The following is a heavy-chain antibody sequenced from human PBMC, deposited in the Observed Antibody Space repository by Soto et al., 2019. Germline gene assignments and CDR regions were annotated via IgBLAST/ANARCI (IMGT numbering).Heavy chain of an antibody. CDR3: GASSRKDYHFAMDV. D-gene: IGHD6-6*01. Sequence: GGSLRLACAASGFSVSSSDMSWVRQVPGEGLEWVSVIYSGGSTHDADYVKGRFSVSRDTSKNTVDLQMNSLRVDDTAVYYCGASSRKDYHFAMDVWGQGTAVTVSS. CDR1: GFSVSSSD. V-gene: IGHV3-53*01. CDR2: IYSGGST. J-gene: IGHJ6*02.